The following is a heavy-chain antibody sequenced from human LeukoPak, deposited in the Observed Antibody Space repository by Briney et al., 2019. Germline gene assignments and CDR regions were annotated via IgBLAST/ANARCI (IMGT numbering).Heavy chain of an antibody. V-gene: IGHV1-2*06. D-gene: IGHD6-6*01. CDR3: ARGYSSSRGSFDY. Sequence: ASVKVSCKASGYTFTGYYMHWVRQAPGQGLEWMGRINPNSGGTNYAQKFQGRVTMTRDTSISTAYTELSRLRSDDTAVYCCARGYSSSRGSFDYWGQGTLVTVSS. CDR1: GYTFTGYY. CDR2: INPNSGGT. J-gene: IGHJ4*02.